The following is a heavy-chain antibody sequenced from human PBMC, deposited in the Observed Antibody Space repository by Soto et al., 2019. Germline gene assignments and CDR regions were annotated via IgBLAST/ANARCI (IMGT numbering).Heavy chain of an antibody. Sequence: SEMLPLPCGVYGGCFSGHYLRRIRQPKGKGLEWIVEINHSGITNYNPSLKSRVTISVDTSKNQFSLKLSSVTAADTAVYYCERGLLSSSWYGGVDYWGQGSLVTVSS. CDR2: INHSGIT. CDR1: GGCFSGHY. CDR3: ERGLLSSSWYGGVDY. D-gene: IGHD6-13*01. J-gene: IGHJ4*02. V-gene: IGHV4-34*01.